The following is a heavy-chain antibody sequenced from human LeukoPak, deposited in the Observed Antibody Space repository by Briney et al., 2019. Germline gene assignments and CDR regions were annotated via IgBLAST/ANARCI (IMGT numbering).Heavy chain of an antibody. CDR3: AVLSYDSSGYYYPFDY. Sequence: ASVKVSCKASGYTFTNYAMNWVRQAPGQGFEWMGWMNTNTGNPTYAQGFTGRFVFSLDTSVSTAYLQISSLKTEDTAVYYCAVLSYDSSGYYYPFDYWGQGTLVTVSS. D-gene: IGHD3-22*01. CDR2: MNTNTGNP. V-gene: IGHV7-4-1*02. J-gene: IGHJ4*02. CDR1: GYTFTNYA.